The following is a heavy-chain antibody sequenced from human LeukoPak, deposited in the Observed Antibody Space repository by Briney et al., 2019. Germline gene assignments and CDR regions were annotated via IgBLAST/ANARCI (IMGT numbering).Heavy chain of an antibody. J-gene: IGHJ4*02. CDR1: GGSINSNY. Sequence: SETLSLTCTVSGGSINSNYWSWIRQPAGKGLEWIGRIYSTGSTNYNPSLKGRVTMSVDTSKKQFSLKLNSVTAADTALYYCAKDGSSWPLFNYWGLGTLVTVSS. V-gene: IGHV4-4*07. CDR3: AKDGSSWPLFNY. D-gene: IGHD6-13*01. CDR2: IYSTGST.